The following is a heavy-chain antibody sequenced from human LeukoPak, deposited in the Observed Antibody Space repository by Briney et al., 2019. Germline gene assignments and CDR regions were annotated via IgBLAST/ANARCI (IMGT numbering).Heavy chain of an antibody. CDR1: GYTFTGYY. J-gene: IGHJ5*02. CDR3: ARVGSLAYYDFWSGYSNWFDP. V-gene: IGHV1-8*02. D-gene: IGHD3-3*01. Sequence: ASVKVSCKASGYTFTGYYMHWVRQAPGQGLEWMGRINPNSGNTGYAQKFQGRVTMTRNTSISTAYMELSSLRSEDTAVYYCARVGSLAYYDFWSGYSNWFDPWGQGTLVTVSS. CDR2: INPNSGNT.